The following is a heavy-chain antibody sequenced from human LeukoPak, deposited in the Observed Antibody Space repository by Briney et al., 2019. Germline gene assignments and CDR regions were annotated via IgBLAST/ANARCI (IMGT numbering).Heavy chain of an antibody. D-gene: IGHD1-26*01. J-gene: IGHJ1*01. CDR3: ARHEPRGTYPLQD. CDR2: IYTSGST. CDR1: GASISSGNYY. V-gene: IGHV4-61*02. Sequence: MAPETLSLTCTVSGASISSGNYYWSWIRQPAGKGLEWIGRIYTSGSTNYNPSLKSRVTISLDTSKNQFSLRLSSVTAADTAVYYCARHEPRGTYPLQDWGQGTLVTVSS.